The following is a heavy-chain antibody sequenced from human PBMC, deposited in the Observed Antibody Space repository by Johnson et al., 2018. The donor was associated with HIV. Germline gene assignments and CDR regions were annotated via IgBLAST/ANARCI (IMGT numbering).Heavy chain of an antibody. CDR3: ARAGRLGYCSGGSCYSPAFDI. CDR2: ISSSGSTI. V-gene: IGHV3-11*04. CDR1: RFTFSDYY. D-gene: IGHD2-15*01. Sequence: QVLLVESGGGLVKPGGSLRLSCAASRFTFSDYYMSWIRQTPGKGLEWVSYISSSGSTIYYADSVKGRFTISRDNAKNSLYLQMKSLRAEDTAVYYCARAGRLGYCSGGSCYSPAFDIWGQGTMVTVS. J-gene: IGHJ3*02.